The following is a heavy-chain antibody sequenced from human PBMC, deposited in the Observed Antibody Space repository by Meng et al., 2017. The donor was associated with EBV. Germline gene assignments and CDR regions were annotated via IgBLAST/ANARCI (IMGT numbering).Heavy chain of an antibody. D-gene: IGHD3-10*01. CDR1: GGTFRSDA. V-gene: IGHV1-69*01. CDR3: ASESGRGFTPDY. CDR2: LIPMVGAP. J-gene: IGHJ4*02. Sequence: QVQVLQSGAEVKKPGSSVKVSCRTSGGTFRSDAVSWVRQAPGQGLEWMGGLIPMVGAPQYAQKFQGRVTIIADESTSTHSMELNSLRSEDTAMYYCASESGRGFTPDYWGQGTLVTVSS.